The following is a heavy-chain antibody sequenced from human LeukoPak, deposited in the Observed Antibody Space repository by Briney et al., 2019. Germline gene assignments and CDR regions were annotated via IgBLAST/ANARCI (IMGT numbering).Heavy chain of an antibody. V-gene: IGHV1-69*06. CDR3: ARGYDSSGYYYKTLDY. CDR2: IIPIFGTA. CDR1: GGTFSSYA. J-gene: IGHJ4*02. D-gene: IGHD3-22*01. Sequence: SVKVSCKASGGTFSSYAISWVRQAPGQGLEWMGGIIPIFGTANYAQKFQGRVTITADKSTSTAYMELSSLRSEDTAVYYCARGYDSSGYYYKTLDYWGQGTLVTVSS.